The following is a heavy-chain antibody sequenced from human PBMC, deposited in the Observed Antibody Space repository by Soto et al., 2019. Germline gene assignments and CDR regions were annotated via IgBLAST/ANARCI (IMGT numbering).Heavy chain of an antibody. V-gene: IGHV4-59*01. D-gene: IGHD3-16*01. CDR1: GSSISSYY. Sequence: SETLSLTCTISGSSISSYYWSWIRQSPGKGLEWIGYMYYSGSTNYNPSLKSRVTISVDTSKNQFSLNLRSVTPADTAVYYCARGDRLRLRSWFDPWGQGTLVTVSS. CDR2: MYYSGST. CDR3: ARGDRLRLRSWFDP. J-gene: IGHJ5*02.